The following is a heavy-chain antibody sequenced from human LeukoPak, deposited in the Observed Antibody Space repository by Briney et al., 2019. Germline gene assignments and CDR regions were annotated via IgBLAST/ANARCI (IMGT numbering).Heavy chain of an antibody. CDR2: ISDSISGGST. CDR1: GFTFNNYP. V-gene: IGHV3-23*01. D-gene: IGHD3-9*01. J-gene: IGHJ4*02. CDR3: ARDSDILTGCSFDY. Sequence: RSGGSLRLSCAASGFTFNNYPMTWVRQAPGKGLEWVSTISDSISGGSTYYADSVKGRFTISRDNSKNTLYLQMNSLRAEDTAVYYCARDSDILTGCSFDYWGQGTLVTVSS.